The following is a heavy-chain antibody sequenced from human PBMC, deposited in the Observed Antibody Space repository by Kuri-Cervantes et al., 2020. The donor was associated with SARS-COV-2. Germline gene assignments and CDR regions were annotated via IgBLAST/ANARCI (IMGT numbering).Heavy chain of an antibody. CDR3: AKGAFLEWFGADVFDI. Sequence: GGSLRLSCAASGFTFDDYAMHWVRQAPGKGLEWVSLISGDGGSTYYADSVKGRFTISRDNSKNTLYLQMNSLRAEDTAVYYCAKGAFLEWFGADVFDIWGQGTMVTVSS. CDR2: ISGDGGST. CDR1: GFTFDDYA. V-gene: IGHV3-43*02. J-gene: IGHJ3*02. D-gene: IGHD3-3*02.